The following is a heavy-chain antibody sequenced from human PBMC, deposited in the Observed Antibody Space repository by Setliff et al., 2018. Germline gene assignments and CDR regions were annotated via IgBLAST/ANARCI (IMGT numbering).Heavy chain of an antibody. CDR2: IYIRGGT. D-gene: IGHD6-19*01. Sequence: PSETLSLTCTVSGGSITDENSWWAWIRQPAGKRPEWLGLIYIRGGTDYNPSLESRVTISLDTSRNQFSLNLTSVTAADTAVYYCAVDHVTNIAESGYGYTRIDPWSQGIPVTVSS. CDR3: AVDHVTNIAESGYGYTRIDP. J-gene: IGHJ5*02. CDR1: GGSITDENSW. V-gene: IGHV4-61*02.